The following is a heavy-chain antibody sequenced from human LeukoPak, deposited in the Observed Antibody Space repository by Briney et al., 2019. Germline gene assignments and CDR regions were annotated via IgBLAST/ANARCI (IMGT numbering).Heavy chain of an antibody. CDR1: GGTFSSYA. Sequence: ASVKVSCKASGGTFSSYAISWVRQAPGQGLEWMGGIISIFGTANYAQKFQGRVTITADESTSTAYMELSSLRSEDTAVYYCARVYSSSWYQADAFDIWGQGTMVTVSS. CDR3: ARVYSSSWYQADAFDI. V-gene: IGHV1-69*13. J-gene: IGHJ3*02. D-gene: IGHD6-13*01. CDR2: IISIFGTA.